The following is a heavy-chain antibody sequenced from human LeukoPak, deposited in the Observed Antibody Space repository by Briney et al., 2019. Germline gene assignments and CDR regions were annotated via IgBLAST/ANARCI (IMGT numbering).Heavy chain of an antibody. CDR1: GYSFTSYW. V-gene: IGHV5-51*01. Sequence: GEALKISCKAFGYSFTSYWIAWVRQMPGKGLEWIAIMYPGDSDTRYSPSFQGQVSISADKSISTAYLQWSSLKASDTAIYYCARPHGDKGYYGIFDKWGQGTLVTVSS. D-gene: IGHD4-17*01. J-gene: IGHJ4*02. CDR3: ARPHGDKGYYGIFDK. CDR2: MYPGDSDT.